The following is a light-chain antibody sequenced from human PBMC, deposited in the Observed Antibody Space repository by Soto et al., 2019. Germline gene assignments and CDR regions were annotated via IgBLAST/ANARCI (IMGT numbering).Light chain of an antibody. J-gene: IGKJ1*01. Sequence: DIQMTHSPSTLSGSVAHRFTITCRASQTISSWLAWYQPKPGTAPKLLIYKASTLKSGVESRLSGSGSGKEFHITISSLQPDDFANYYCQNYNSYSEAFGQGTKVDNK. V-gene: IGKV1-5*03. CDR2: KAS. CDR1: QTISSW. CDR3: QNYNSYSEA.